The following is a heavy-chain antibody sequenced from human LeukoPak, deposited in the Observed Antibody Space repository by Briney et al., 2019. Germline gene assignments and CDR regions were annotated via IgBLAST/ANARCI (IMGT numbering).Heavy chain of an antibody. D-gene: IGHD3-3*01. CDR3: TTDYYDFWSGYHTTAFDI. CDR1: GFTFSNAW. Sequence: GGSLRLSCAASGFTFSNAWMSWVRQAPGKGLEWVGRIKSKTDGGTTDYAAPVKGRFTISRDDSKNTLYLQMNSLKTEDTAVYYCTTDYYDFWSGYHTTAFDIWGQGTMVTVSS. J-gene: IGHJ3*02. CDR2: IKSKTDGGTT. V-gene: IGHV3-15*01.